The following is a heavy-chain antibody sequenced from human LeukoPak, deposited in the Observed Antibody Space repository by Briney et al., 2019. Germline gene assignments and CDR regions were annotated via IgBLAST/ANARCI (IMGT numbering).Heavy chain of an antibody. CDR1: GFIFSDYP. CDR2: IRTSSEGANYA. J-gene: IGHJ4*02. Sequence: GGSLRLSCATSGFIFSDYPMNWVRHAPGKGLEWVSNIRTSSEGANYAIYADSVKCRVTFSRDDAKNTLYLHVHSLRDDDTAVYYCARDQQYAFDYWGQGILVTVSS. V-gene: IGHV3-11*05. CDR3: ARDQQYAFDY. D-gene: IGHD1/OR15-1a*01.